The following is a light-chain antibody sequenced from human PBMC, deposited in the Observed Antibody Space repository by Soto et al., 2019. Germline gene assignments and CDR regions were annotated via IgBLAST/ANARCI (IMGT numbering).Light chain of an antibody. J-gene: IGKJ4*01. V-gene: IGKV1-39*01. CDR1: QNIAKY. CDR2: ETS. Sequence: DSQMAQSPSSLSASVGDRVTITCRAGQNIAKYLNWYQQKPGKAPLLLIYETSKLEIGVPSRFAGSGSGTDFTLTISSLQPEDFATYYCQETYSKPPTFGGGTKVDIK. CDR3: QETYSKPPT.